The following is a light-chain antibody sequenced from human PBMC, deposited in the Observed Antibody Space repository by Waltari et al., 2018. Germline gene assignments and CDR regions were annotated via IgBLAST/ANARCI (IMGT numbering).Light chain of an antibody. CDR3: QSADSSDTYVL. Sequence: SYELTQPPSVSVSPGQTARITCTGDALPKQYVFGYQQKKGKAPVLVIYQDSGRPSGIPARFSGSTSGTTGTLTISGVQAEDEADYYCQSADSSDTYVLFGGGTKVTVL. CDR2: QDS. V-gene: IGLV3-25*03. CDR1: ALPKQY. J-gene: IGLJ3*02.